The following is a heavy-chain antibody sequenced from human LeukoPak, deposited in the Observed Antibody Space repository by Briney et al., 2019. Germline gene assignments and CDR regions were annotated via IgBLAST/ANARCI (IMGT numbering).Heavy chain of an antibody. CDR2: IYYSGST. CDR1: GGSITSDN. CDR3: ARVTNIRMGVGYNYYYYMDV. D-gene: IGHD2-8*01. V-gene: IGHV4-59*01. Sequence: SETLSLSCTVSGGSITSDNWSWIRQPPGKGLEGIWFIYYSGSTNYNPSLKGRLTISLDTSQNQFSLKLSSVTAADTAVYYCARVTNIRMGVGYNYYYYMDVWGKGTTVTVSS. J-gene: IGHJ6*03.